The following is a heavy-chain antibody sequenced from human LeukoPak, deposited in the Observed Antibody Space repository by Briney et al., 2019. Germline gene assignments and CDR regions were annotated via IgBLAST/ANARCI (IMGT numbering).Heavy chain of an antibody. Sequence: ASVKVSCKASGYTFTSYGINWVRQAPGQGLEWMGWISAYNSNTHYAQKLQGRVTMTTDTSTSTAYMELRSLRSDDTAVYYCARGEYSGSYSSFDYWGQGTLVTVSS. CDR3: ARGEYSGSYSSFDY. CDR2: ISAYNSNT. CDR1: GYTFTSYG. D-gene: IGHD1-26*01. V-gene: IGHV1-18*01. J-gene: IGHJ4*02.